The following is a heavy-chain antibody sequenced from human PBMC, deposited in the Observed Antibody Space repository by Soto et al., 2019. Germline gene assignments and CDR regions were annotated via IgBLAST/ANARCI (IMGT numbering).Heavy chain of an antibody. V-gene: IGHV1-69*06. Sequence: AVKVSCKAAGGTFSRNAISWVRQAPGQGLEWMGGIIPFFDTANYAKKFQGRVTVSADKATSTAYMELSSLTSEDTAVYYCARSTPHSGSFMQILAYGGQGTLVT. D-gene: IGHD2-2*01. CDR2: IIPFFDTA. CDR1: GGTFSRNA. CDR3: ARSTPHSGSFMQILAY. J-gene: IGHJ4*02.